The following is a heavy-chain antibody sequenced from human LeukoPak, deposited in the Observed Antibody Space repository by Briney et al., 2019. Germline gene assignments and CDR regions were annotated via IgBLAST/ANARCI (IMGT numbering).Heavy chain of an antibody. V-gene: IGHV3-23*01. J-gene: IGHJ4*02. CDR2: ISGTGGST. Sequence: PGGSLRLSCSASGFTFSSNGMSWVRQAPGKGLEWVSAISGTGGSTYYADSVKGGFTISRDNSKNTLYLQMNSLRGEDTAVYYCAKDLGVSPDWGQGTLVTVSS. CDR1: GFTFSSNG. CDR3: AKDLGVSPD.